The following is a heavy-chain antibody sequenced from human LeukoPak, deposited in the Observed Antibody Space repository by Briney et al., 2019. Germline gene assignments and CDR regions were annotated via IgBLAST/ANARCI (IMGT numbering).Heavy chain of an antibody. J-gene: IGHJ4*02. V-gene: IGHV1-2*02. Sequence: ASVKASCKASGYTFTGYYMHWVRQAPGQGLEWMGWINPNSGGTNYAQKFQGRVTMTRDTSISTAYMELSRLRSDDTAVYYCARTGGGTSLLALFDYWGQGTLVTVSS. CDR1: GYTFTGYY. CDR2: INPNSGGT. D-gene: IGHD2-2*01. CDR3: ARTGGGTSLLALFDY.